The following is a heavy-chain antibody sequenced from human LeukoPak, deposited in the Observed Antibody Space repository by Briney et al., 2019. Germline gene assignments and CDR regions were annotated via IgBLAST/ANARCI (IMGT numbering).Heavy chain of an antibody. CDR1: GFIFDAHD. Sequence: GGSLRLSCGASGFIFDAHDVHWVRQAPGKGLEWVAFIRSDGYHTYYADSVKGRFTITRDNSKNTLYLQMNSLRLEDMALYYCAKPSGSGVDYWGRGTRVTVSS. V-gene: IGHV3-30*02. J-gene: IGHJ4*02. D-gene: IGHD1-26*01. CDR2: IRSDGYHT. CDR3: AKPSGSGVDY.